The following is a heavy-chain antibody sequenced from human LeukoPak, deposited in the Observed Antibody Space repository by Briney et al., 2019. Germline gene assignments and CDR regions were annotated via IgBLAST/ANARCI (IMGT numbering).Heavy chain of an antibody. CDR1: GFAFNSHS. Sequence: SGGSLRLSCEASGFAFNSHSMYWVRQAPGKGLEWVSAISGSGGSTYYADSVKGRFTISRDNSKNTLYLQMNSLRAEDTAVYYCAKVFGSGSYLKGARFDPWGQGTLVTVSS. J-gene: IGHJ5*02. CDR2: ISGSGGST. CDR3: AKVFGSGSYLKGARFDP. V-gene: IGHV3-23*01. D-gene: IGHD3-10*01.